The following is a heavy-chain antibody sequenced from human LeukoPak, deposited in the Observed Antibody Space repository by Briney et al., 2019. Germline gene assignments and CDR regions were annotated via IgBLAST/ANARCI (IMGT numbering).Heavy chain of an antibody. D-gene: IGHD1-1*01. V-gene: IGHV3-30*02. J-gene: IGHJ6*03. CDR3: AKDRESYNYYYYYYMDV. Sequence: GGSLRLSCAASGFTFSSYSMYWVRQAPGKGLEWVAFIRFDGSKTYYADFVKGRFTISRDNSKNTLYLQMTSLRVEDTAVYYCAKDRESYNYYYYYYMDVWGKGTTVTISS. CDR1: GFTFSSYS. CDR2: IRFDGSKT.